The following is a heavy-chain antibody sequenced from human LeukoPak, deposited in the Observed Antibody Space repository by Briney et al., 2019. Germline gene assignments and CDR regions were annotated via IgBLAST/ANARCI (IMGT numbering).Heavy chain of an antibody. CDR1: GGSINSYY. J-gene: IGHJ5*01. CDR2: IHSSGST. D-gene: IGHD2-8*01. V-gene: IGHV4-4*07. CDR3: ARDRCEGYCTSFDS. Sequence: SESLSLTCTVSGGSINSYYWSWIRQPPGKGLEWIGRIHSSGSTNYNPSLKSRVTISVDKSKNQFSLRLSSVIAADTAVYFCARDRCEGYCTSFDSWGQGTLVTVSS.